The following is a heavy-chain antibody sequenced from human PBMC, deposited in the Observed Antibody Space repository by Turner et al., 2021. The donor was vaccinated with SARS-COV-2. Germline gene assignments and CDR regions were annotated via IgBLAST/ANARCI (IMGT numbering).Heavy chain of an antibody. CDR2: FYHSWGT. Sequence: VQLQESGPGLVMPSEALSLTCTVSGSSVSSGSYHWSWVRQQPGKGLEWSGYFYHSWGTNYNPSLKSRVTISMDTSKNQFSLKLSSVTAADTAVEYCATYIAGAGGTGYWGQGTLVTVSS. CDR3: ATYIAGAGGTGY. V-gene: IGHV4-61*01. J-gene: IGHJ4*02. D-gene: IGHD6-13*01. CDR1: GSSVSSGSYH.